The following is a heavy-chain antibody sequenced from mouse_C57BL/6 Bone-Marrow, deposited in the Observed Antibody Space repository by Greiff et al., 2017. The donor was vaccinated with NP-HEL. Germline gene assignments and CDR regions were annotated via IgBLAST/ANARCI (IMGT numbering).Heavy chain of an antibody. Sequence: QVQLQQSGAELARPGASVKMSCKASGYTFTSSTMHWVKQRPGQGLEWIGYINPSSGYTKYNQKFKDKATLTADKSSSPAYMQLSSLTSEDSAVYYCALPYYSNYEVNFDYWGQGTTLTVSS. V-gene: IGHV1-4*01. CDR2: INPSSGYT. CDR1: GYTFTSST. D-gene: IGHD2-5*01. J-gene: IGHJ2*01. CDR3: ALPYYSNYEVNFDY.